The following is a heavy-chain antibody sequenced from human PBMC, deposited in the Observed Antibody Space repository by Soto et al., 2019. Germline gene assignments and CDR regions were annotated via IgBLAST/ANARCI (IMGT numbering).Heavy chain of an antibody. D-gene: IGHD3-3*01. CDR1: SGSISSGNYF. J-gene: IGHJ4*02. Sequence: QVQLQESGLGLVKPSQTLSLTCTVSSGSISSGNYFWSWIRQPPGKDLEWIGYIYHSGSTNYNPSLKSRVTISLDTSENQFSLNLTSVSAADTAVYYCARAGRWRPFDDWDQGTLVTVSS. V-gene: IGHV4-30-4*01. CDR2: IYHSGST. CDR3: ARAGRWRPFDD.